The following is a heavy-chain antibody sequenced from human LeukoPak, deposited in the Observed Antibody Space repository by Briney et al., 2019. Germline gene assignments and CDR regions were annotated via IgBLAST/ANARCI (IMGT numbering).Heavy chain of an antibody. CDR1: GXTFSSYA. J-gene: IGHJ4*02. Sequence: GGSLRLSCAASGXTFSSYAMGWVRQAPGKGLEWVSTISGSGATIYYADSVKGRFTISRDNSKNTLFLQMNSLRPEDTAVYYCAKAAGSYCSSISCYPFDYWGQGTLVTVSS. D-gene: IGHD2-2*01. V-gene: IGHV3-23*01. CDR3: AKAAGSYCSSISCYPFDY. CDR2: ISGSGATI.